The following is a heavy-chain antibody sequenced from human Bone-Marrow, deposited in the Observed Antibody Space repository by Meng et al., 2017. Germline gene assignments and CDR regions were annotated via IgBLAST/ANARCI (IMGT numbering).Heavy chain of an antibody. CDR1: GYTLTSYD. D-gene: IGHD6-13*01. CDR2: MNPNSGNT. J-gene: IGHJ5*02. CDR3: ARAPYSSKDWFDP. Sequence: QVQLVQAGAEVKKPGASVKVSCKASGYTLTSYDINWVRQATGQGLEWMGWMNPNSGNTGYAQKFQGRVTMTRNTSISTAYMELSSLRSEDTAVYYCARAPYSSKDWFDPWGQGTLVTVSS. V-gene: IGHV1-8*01.